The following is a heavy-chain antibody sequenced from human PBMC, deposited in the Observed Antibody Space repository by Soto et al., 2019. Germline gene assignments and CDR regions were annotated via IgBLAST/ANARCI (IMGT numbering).Heavy chain of an antibody. CDR2: ISSSGSTI. J-gene: IGHJ3*02. Sequence: QVQLVESGGGLVEPGGSLRLSCAASGFTFSDYYMSWIRQAPGKGLEWVSYISSSGSTIYYADSVKGRFTISRDNAKNSLSLQLNSPRAEDTAVYYCARATYQLLYAFDIWGQGTMVTVSS. V-gene: IGHV3-11*01. D-gene: IGHD2-2*01. CDR1: GFTFSDYY. CDR3: ARATYQLLYAFDI.